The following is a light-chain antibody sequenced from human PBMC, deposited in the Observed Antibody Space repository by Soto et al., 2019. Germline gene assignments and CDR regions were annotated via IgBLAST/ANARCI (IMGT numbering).Light chain of an antibody. CDR2: DAS. CDR3: QQFSSYPLT. V-gene: IGKV3-20*01. CDR1: QSIASH. J-gene: IGKJ4*01. Sequence: EIVLTQSPVTLSLSPGERATLSCRASQSIASHLAWYQQKPGQAPRLLIYDASSRATGIPDRFSGGGSGTDFTLTISRLEPEDFAVYYCQQFSSYPLTFGGGTKVEIK.